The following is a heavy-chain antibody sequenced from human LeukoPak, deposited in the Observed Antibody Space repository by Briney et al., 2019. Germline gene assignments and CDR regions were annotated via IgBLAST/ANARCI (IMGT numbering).Heavy chain of an antibody. D-gene: IGHD2-8*01. CDR2: MNPNSGNT. Sequence: ASVKVSCKASGYTFTSYDINWVRQATGQGLEWMGWMNPNSGNTGYAQKFQGRVTITRNTSISTAYMELSSLRSEDTAVYYCATDPRGDEIGYCTNGVCRLNWFDPWGQGTLVTVSS. CDR1: GYTFTSYD. V-gene: IGHV1-8*03. CDR3: ATDPRGDEIGYCTNGVCRLNWFDP. J-gene: IGHJ5*02.